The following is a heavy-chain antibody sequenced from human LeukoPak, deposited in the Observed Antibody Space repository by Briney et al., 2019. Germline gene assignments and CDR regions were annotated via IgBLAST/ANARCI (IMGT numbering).Heavy chain of an antibody. CDR2: INHSGST. J-gene: IGHJ6*03. Sequence: SETLSLTCAVYGRCFSGCYWSWIRQPPGKGLEWIGEINHSGSTNYNPSLKSRVTISVDTSKNQFSLKLSSVTAADTAVYYCARVVVVVAASYYYYYYMDVWGKGTTVTVSS. CDR1: GRCFSGCY. V-gene: IGHV4-34*01. D-gene: IGHD2-15*01. CDR3: ARVVVVVAASYYYYYYMDV.